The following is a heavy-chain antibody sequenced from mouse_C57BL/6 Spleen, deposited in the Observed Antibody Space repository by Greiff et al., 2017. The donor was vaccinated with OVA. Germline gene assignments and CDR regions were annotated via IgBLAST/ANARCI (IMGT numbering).Heavy chain of an antibody. J-gene: IGHJ1*03. CDR3: ARGGMMVTSYFDV. CDR2: INPGSGGT. Sequence: VQLQQSGAELVRPGTSVKVSCKASGYAFTNYLIDWVKQRPGQGLEWIGVINPGSGGTNYNEKFKGKATLTADKSSSTAYMQLSSLTSEDSAVYFCARGGMMVTSYFDVWGTGTTVTVSS. CDR1: GYAFTNYL. D-gene: IGHD2-3*01. V-gene: IGHV1-54*01.